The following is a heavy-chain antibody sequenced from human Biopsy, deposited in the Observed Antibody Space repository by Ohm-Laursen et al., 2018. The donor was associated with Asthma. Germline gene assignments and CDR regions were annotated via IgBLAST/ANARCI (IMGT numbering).Heavy chain of an antibody. J-gene: IGHJ3*01. CDR2: ANTGNGDT. CDR3: ARTYYDFLTGQVNDAFAL. D-gene: IGHD3-9*01. V-gene: IGHV1-3*04. CDR1: GYNFISFA. Sequence: ASVKVSCKASGYNFISFAIHWVRQAPGQRLEWMGWANTGNGDTKYSQKFQGRVTITRDTSASTAYMDLRSLRSEDTAMYYCARTYYDFLTGQVNDAFALWGQGTMVTVSS.